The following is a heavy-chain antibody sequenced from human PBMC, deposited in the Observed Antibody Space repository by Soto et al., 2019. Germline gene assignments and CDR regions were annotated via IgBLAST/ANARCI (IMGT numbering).Heavy chain of an antibody. J-gene: IGHJ5*02. CDR2: ISSGGEYR. V-gene: IGHV3-21*01. Sequence: GGSLRLSCTASGFTFSSYNMNWVRQAPGKGLEWVSFISSGGEYRFYADSVKGRFNISRDNAKNSVYLHLNSLTAADTAVYYCTRDRKLVQDWFDPWGQGPLVTV. CDR3: TRDRKLVQDWFDP. D-gene: IGHD6-13*01. CDR1: GFTFSSYN.